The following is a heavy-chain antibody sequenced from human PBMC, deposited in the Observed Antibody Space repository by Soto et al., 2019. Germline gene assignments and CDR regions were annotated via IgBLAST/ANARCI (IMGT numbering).Heavy chain of an antibody. CDR1: GYTFTSYA. V-gene: IGHV1-3*01. Sequence: GASVKVSCKASGYTFTSYAIHWVRQAPGQRHEWMGWINAGNGNTNYSQKFQGRVTITRDTSASTAYMELSSLRSEYLVVYYCPSSNYSPCPSTAYYRCRDGWS. CDR3: PSSNYSPCPSTAYYRCRDG. CDR2: INAGNGNT. D-gene: IGHD1-26*01. J-gene: IGHJ6*02.